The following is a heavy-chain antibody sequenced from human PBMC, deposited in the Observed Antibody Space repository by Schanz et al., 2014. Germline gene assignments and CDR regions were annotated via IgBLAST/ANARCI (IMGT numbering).Heavy chain of an antibody. J-gene: IGHJ6*02. CDR3: LAPDYGMDV. Sequence: EVQLLESGGGLVQPGGSLRLSCAASGFTFRGYAMSWVRQAPGRGLEWVSYISSSSSTRYYADSVKGRFTISRDNAKNSLFLQMNSLRAEDTAVYYCLAPDYGMDVWGQGTTVTVSS. CDR1: GFTFRGYA. V-gene: IGHV3-48*04. CDR2: ISSSSSTR.